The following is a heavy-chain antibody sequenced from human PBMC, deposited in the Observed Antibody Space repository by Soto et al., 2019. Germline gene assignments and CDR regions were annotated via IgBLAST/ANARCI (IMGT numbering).Heavy chain of an antibody. J-gene: IGHJ1*01. CDR2: ISSSGSTI. V-gene: IGHV3-11*01. CDR1: GFTFSDYY. D-gene: IGHD3-9*01. CDR3: ASSRPKTTYYDILTGFLPRGGYFQH. Sequence: GESLKISCAASGFTFSDYYMSWIRQAPGKGLEWVSYISSSGSTIYYADSVKGRFTISRDNAKNSLYLQMNSLRAEDTAVYYCASSRPKTTYYDILTGFLPRGGYFQHWGQGTLVAVSS.